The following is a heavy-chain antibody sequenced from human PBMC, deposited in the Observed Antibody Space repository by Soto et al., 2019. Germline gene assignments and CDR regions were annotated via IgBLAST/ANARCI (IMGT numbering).Heavy chain of an antibody. CDR3: AKNQGVDSVPLATVDWVDP. Sequence: VVSRRLDCGAADDSFEHFALSWVSQAPGKGLEWISSISGSGFKKYYADSVQGRLPISRGNSKSKGYLELNNLSAEDTAVYYCAKNQGVDSVPLATVDWVDPGGQGTVATVPS. V-gene: IGHV3-23*01. J-gene: IGHJ5*02. CDR2: ISGSGFKK. CDR1: DDSFEHFA. D-gene: IGHD2-21*02.